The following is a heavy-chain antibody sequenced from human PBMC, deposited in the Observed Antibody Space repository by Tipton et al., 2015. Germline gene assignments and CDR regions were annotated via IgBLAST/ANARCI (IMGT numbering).Heavy chain of an antibody. Sequence: GSLRLSCTVSSDSINKYYWSWIRQPPGKELQWIGYIQYSGGTNYNPSLESRVSMSVDTSKTQFSLERRSVTAADTAVYYCAGGYYGSGSYSPGDWFDPWGRGTLVTVSS. CDR1: SDSINKYY. CDR3: AGGYYGSGSYSPGDWFDP. CDR2: IQYSGGT. D-gene: IGHD3-10*01. J-gene: IGHJ5*02. V-gene: IGHV4-59*01.